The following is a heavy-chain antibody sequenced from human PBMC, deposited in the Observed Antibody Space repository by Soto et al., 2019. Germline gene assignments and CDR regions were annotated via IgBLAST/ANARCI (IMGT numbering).Heavy chain of an antibody. CDR1: GYTFTIYW. V-gene: IGHV5-51*01. CDR2: IYPSDSDT. D-gene: IGHD4-17*01. Sequence: GESLKISCQVSGYTFTIYWIGWVRQMPGKGLEWMGIIYPSDSDTRYSPSFQGQVTISADQSINTAYLQWDSLKASDTAIYYCARTANTVADNFDLWGQGTPVTVYS. CDR3: ARTANTVADNFDL. J-gene: IGHJ4*02.